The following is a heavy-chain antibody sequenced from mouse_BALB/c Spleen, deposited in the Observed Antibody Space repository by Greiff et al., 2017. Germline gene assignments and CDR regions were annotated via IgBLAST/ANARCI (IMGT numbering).Heavy chain of an antibody. CDR1: GYAFSSYW. CDR3: ARGGFTTATY. D-gene: IGHD1-2*01. Sequence: VQVVESGAELVRPGSSVKISCKASGYAFSSYWMNWVKQRPGQGLEWIGQIYPGDGDTNYNGKFKGKATLTADKSSSTAYMQLSSLTSEDSAVYFCARGGFTTATYWGQGTTLTVSS. V-gene: IGHV1-80*01. J-gene: IGHJ2*01. CDR2: IYPGDGDT.